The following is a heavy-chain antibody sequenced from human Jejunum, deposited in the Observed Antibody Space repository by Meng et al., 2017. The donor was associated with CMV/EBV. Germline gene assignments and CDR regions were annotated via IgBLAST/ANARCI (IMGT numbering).Heavy chain of an antibody. CDR2: IYTSGST. D-gene: IGHD1-26*01. CDR1: AGSISGYD. Sequence: QGQREGSGPGLVKSSETLSLACFVSAGSISGYDWSWIRQPAGKGLEWIGRIYTSGSTHYNPSLKSRRTMSVDLSNNQISLKLRSVTAADTAVYYCARESGSYCWFDPWGQGTLVTVSS. CDR3: ARESGSYCWFDP. V-gene: IGHV4-4*07. J-gene: IGHJ5*02.